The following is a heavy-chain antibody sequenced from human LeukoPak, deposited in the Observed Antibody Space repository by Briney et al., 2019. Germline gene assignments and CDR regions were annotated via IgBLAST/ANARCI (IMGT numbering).Heavy chain of an antibody. D-gene: IGHD3-10*01. CDR3: ARQDYYGSGSYYAPSYY. CDR2: IYPGDSDT. CDR1: GYSFTSYW. Sequence: GESLKISCKGSGYSFTSYWIAWVRRMPGKGLEWMGIIYPGDSDTRYSPSFQGQVTISADKSISTAYLQWSSLKASDTAMYYCARQDYYGSGSYYAPSYYWGQGTLVTVSS. J-gene: IGHJ4*02. V-gene: IGHV5-51*01.